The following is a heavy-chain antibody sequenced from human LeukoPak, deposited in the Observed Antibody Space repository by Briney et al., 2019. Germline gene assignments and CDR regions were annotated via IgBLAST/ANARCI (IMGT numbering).Heavy chain of an antibody. D-gene: IGHD6-19*01. Sequence: PSQTLSLTCTVSGGSISSYYWSWIRQPPGKGLEWIGYIYYSGSTNYNPSLKSRVTISVDTSKNQFSLKLTSVTAAETAVYYCARLRVAVSGQPRTFDHWGQGTLVTVSS. CDR2: IYYSGST. CDR1: GGSISSYY. V-gene: IGHV4-59*08. CDR3: ARLRVAVSGQPRTFDH. J-gene: IGHJ4*02.